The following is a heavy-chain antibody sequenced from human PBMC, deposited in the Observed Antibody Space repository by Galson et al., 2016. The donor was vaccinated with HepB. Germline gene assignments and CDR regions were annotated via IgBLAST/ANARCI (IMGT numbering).Heavy chain of an antibody. CDR2: MYYTGST. J-gene: IGHJ4*02. D-gene: IGHD4-17*01. V-gene: IGHV4-39*01. CDR3: SRLRDYGNFDY. CDR1: GGSISSNTYS. Sequence: SETLSLTCTVSGGSISSNTYSWGWLRQPPGKGLEWLGTMYYTGSTYYNASLKSRVTISVDTSKNQFSLRLSSVTAADTAVYYCSRLRDYGNFDYWGQGTLVTVSS.